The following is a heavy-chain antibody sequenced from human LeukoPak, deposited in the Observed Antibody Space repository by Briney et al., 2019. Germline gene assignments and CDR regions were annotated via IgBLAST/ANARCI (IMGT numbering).Heavy chain of an antibody. CDR2: ITYGSDTI. J-gene: IGHJ4*02. D-gene: IGHD6-19*01. Sequence: PGGSLRLSCVASGFYFGGHAMHWLRQAPGKGLEWVAYITYGSDTIFYADSVKGRFTVSRDNAKNSLYLQMNSLRAEDTAVYYCAKSDTWQWLVSTFDYWGQGTLVTVSS. V-gene: IGHV3-48*04. CDR1: GFYFGGHA. CDR3: AKSDTWQWLVSTFDY.